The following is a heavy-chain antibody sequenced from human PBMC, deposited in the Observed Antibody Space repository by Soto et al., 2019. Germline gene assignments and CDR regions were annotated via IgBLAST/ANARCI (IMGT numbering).Heavy chain of an antibody. J-gene: IGHJ5*02. Sequence: ASVKVSCKASGYTFTSYDINWVRQATGQGLEYLGWMNPNSGNTGYVQKFQGRVTMTRDTSISTAYMELSSLRSEDTAVYFCARGVKYGAYSRWFDPWGQGTRVTVSS. CDR1: GYTFTSYD. V-gene: IGHV1-8*01. CDR3: ARGVKYGAYSRWFDP. CDR2: MNPNSGNT. D-gene: IGHD4-17*01.